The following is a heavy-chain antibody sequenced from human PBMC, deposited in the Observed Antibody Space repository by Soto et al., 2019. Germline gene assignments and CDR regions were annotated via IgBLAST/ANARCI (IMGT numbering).Heavy chain of an antibody. CDR2: ISYSGST. V-gene: IGHV4-59*08. J-gene: IGHJ3*02. Sequence: QVQLQESGPGLVKPSETLSLTCTVSSGSISRYYWTWIRQPPGKGLEWIGYISYSGSTNYNPSLKRRVTISADTSKNQFALRLSSVTAADTAVYYCASRVRIDAFDIWGQGTMVTVSS. D-gene: IGHD1-1*01. CDR1: SGSISRYY. CDR3: ASRVRIDAFDI.